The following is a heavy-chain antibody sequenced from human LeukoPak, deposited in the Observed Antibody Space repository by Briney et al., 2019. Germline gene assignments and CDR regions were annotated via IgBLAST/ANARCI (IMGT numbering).Heavy chain of an antibody. CDR3: ARQGYDSGSYSIDY. CDR1: GYSFTDYW. CDR2: VYPGDSDT. D-gene: IGHD3-10*01. J-gene: IGHJ4*02. Sequence: KLGESLKISCKGSGYSFTDYWIGWVRQMPGKGLDWMGIVYPGDSDTRYSPSFQGQVTISADKSISTAYLQWSSLKASDTAMYYCARQGYDSGSYSIDYWGQGTLVTVSS. V-gene: IGHV5-51*01.